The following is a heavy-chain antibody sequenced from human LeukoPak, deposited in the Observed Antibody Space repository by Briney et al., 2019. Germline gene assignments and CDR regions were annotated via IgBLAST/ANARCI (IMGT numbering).Heavy chain of an antibody. CDR3: VKGGLRSGYSFED. Sequence: GGSLRLSCAVSGFTVSSTYMTWVPQAPGKGLEWGAAVSDTGDLRYSANSVKGRFAISRDNSKNTAFLQMYSLRAEDTALYYCVKGGLRSGYSFEDWGQGTLVSVSS. CDR1: GFTVSSTY. J-gene: IGHJ4*02. D-gene: IGHD3-9*01. V-gene: IGHV3-23*01. CDR2: VSDTGDLR.